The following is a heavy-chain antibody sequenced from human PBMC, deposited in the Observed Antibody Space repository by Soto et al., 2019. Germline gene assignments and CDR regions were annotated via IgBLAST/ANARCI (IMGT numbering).Heavy chain of an antibody. J-gene: IGHJ6*02. CDR2: TFHSGST. Sequence: SVMMCLSCAVSDGTSGGNSWRLWISKPPGKGLEWIGDTFHSGSTHYSPSLKSRVTISVDKSKNHFSLNLTSVTAADTAVYYCARLHRYFINSSRHGHYAKDVLGQGTTVTVSS. CDR3: ARLHRYFINSSRHGHYAKDV. V-gene: IGHV4-4*02. CDR1: DGTSGGNSW. D-gene: IGHD2-2*01.